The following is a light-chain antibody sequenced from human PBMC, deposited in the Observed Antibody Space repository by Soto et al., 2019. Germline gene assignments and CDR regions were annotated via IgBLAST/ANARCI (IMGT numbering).Light chain of an antibody. CDR2: EVS. J-gene: IGLJ2*01. CDR1: SSDVGSYNR. V-gene: IGLV2-18*02. Sequence: QSVLTQPPSVSGSPGQSVTISCTGTSSDVGSYNRVSWYQQPPGTAPKLMIYEVSNRPSGVPDRFSGSNSGNTASLTISGLQAEDEADYYCSSYTSSSTVVFGGGTKLTVL. CDR3: SSYTSSSTVV.